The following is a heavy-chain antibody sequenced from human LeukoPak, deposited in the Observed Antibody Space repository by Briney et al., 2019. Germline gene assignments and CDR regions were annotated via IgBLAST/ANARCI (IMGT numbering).Heavy chain of an antibody. CDR3: ARGPIELWLKEEFDF. CDR2: ISYDGSNK. J-gene: IGHJ4*02. D-gene: IGHD5-18*01. Sequence: GGSLRLSCAASGFTFSSYAMHWVRQAPGKGLEWVAVISYDGSNKYYADSVKGRFTISRDNAKNPLYLQMNSLRAEDMAVYYCARGPIELWLKEEFDFWGQGALVTVSS. CDR1: GFTFSSYA. V-gene: IGHV3-30-3*01.